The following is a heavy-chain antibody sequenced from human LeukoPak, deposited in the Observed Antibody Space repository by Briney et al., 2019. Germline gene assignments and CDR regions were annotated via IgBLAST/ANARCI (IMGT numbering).Heavy chain of an antibody. CDR3: ARDDSSSWYLDAFDI. J-gene: IGHJ3*02. CDR2: IYYSGST. Sequence: SETLSLTCTVSGGSFSSYYWGWIRQPPGKGLEWIGSIYYSGSTYYNPSLKSRVTISVDTSKNQFSLKLSSVTAADTAVYYCARDDSSSWYLDAFDIWGQGTMVTFSS. D-gene: IGHD6-13*01. CDR1: GGSFSSYY. V-gene: IGHV4-39*07.